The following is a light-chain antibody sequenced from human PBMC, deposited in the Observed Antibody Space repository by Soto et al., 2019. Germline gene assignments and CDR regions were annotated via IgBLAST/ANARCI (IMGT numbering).Light chain of an antibody. CDR3: VLYMGSGIWV. J-gene: IGLJ3*02. CDR1: SGSVSTTNS. Sequence: QTVVTQEPSFSVAPGRTVTLTCGLSSGSVSTTNSPSWYQQTPGQAPRTLIYNTNTRSSGVPDRFSGSILGNKAALIITGAQADDESDYYCVLYMGSGIWVFGGGTKLTVL. V-gene: IGLV8-61*01. CDR2: NTN.